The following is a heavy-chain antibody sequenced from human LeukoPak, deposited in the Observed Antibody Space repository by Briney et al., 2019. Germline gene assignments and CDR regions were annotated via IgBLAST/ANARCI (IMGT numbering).Heavy chain of an antibody. D-gene: IGHD2-21*01. CDR1: GYSISSGYY. CDR2: IYYSGST. CDR3: ARLAISGLLRY. J-gene: IGHJ4*02. V-gene: IGHV4-38-2*02. Sequence: PSETLSLTCTVSGYSISSGYYWGWIRQPPGKGLEWIGSIYYSGSTYYNPSLKSRVTISVDTSKNQFSLKLSSVTAADTAVYYCARLAISGLLRYWGQGTLVTVSS.